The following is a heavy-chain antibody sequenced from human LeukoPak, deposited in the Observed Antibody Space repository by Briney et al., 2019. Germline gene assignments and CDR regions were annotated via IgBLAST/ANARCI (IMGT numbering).Heavy chain of an antibody. J-gene: IGHJ2*01. CDR1: GFTFSDYY. D-gene: IGHD2-2*02. V-gene: IGHV3-11*01. Sequence: GGSLRLSCAASGFTFSDYYMSWIRQAPGKGLEWVSYISSSGTTIYYADSVKGRFTISRDNAKNSLYLQMNSLRAEDTAVYYRARAGPSWYTAWFAWYFDLWGRGTLVTVSS. CDR2: ISSSGTTI. CDR3: ARAGPSWYTAWFAWYFDL.